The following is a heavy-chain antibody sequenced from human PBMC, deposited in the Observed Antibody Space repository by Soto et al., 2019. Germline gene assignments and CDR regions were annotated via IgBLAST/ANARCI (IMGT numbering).Heavy chain of an antibody. Sequence: GGSLRLSCAASGFTFSSYAMSWVRQAPGKGLEWVSAISGSGGSTYYADSVKGRFTISRDNSKNTLYLQMNSLRAEDTAVYYCARHLLPYDFWSASRPGYFDYWGQGTLVTVSS. J-gene: IGHJ4*02. CDR3: ARHLLPYDFWSASRPGYFDY. D-gene: IGHD3-3*01. CDR1: GFTFSSYA. V-gene: IGHV3-23*01. CDR2: ISGSGGST.